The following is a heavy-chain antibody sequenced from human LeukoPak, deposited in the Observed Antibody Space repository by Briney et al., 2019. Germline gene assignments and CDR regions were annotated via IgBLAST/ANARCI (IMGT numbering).Heavy chain of an antibody. V-gene: IGHV1-2*02. CDR1: GFTFSGYY. CDR3: AREPSGSGGYDY. J-gene: IGHJ4*02. D-gene: IGHD3-10*01. CDR2: ISPNSGGT. Sequence: GASVKVSCKASGFTFSGYYMHWVRQAPGQGLEWMAWISPNSGGTNYVQKFQGRVTVTRDTSISTDYMEISGLTSDDTALNYCAREPSGSGGYDYWGQGTLVTVSS.